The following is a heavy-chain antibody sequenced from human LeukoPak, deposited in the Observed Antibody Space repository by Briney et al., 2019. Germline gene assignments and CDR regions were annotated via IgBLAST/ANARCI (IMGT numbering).Heavy chain of an antibody. CDR2: INTYNGNT. Sequence: ASVKVSCKTSGYTFINSGISWVRQAPGQGLEWMGWINTYNGNTNYAQKVQGRVTMTTDTSTSTAYMELRSLRSEDTAVYCCARDQITRKPKAVAGSPNTYIPYDPWGQGTLVTVSS. V-gene: IGHV1-18*01. CDR1: GYTFINSG. D-gene: IGHD6-19*01. CDR3: ARDQITRKPKAVAGSPNTYIPYDP. J-gene: IGHJ5*02.